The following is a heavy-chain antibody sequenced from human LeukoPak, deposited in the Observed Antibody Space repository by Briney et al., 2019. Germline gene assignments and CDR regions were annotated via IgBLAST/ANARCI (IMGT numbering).Heavy chain of an antibody. CDR1: GYTFTGYY. Sequence: VASVKVSCKASGYTFTGYYMHWVRQAPGQGLEWMGWINPNSGGTNYAQKFQGRVTMTRDTSISTAYMELSRLRSDDTAVYYCARAIVVVVAADLGFDYWGQGTLVTVSS. D-gene: IGHD2-15*01. CDR3: ARAIVVVVAADLGFDY. J-gene: IGHJ4*02. V-gene: IGHV1-2*02. CDR2: INPNSGGT.